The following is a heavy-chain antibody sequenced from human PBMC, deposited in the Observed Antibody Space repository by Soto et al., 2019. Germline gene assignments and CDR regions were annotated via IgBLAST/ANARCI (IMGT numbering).Heavy chain of an antibody. V-gene: IGHV3-48*02. CDR3: VRDLGCISTSCHAHFDF. CDR2: ITSGSSSK. D-gene: IGHD2-2*01. Sequence: EVRLVESGGGLVQPGGSLRLSCAGSGFTFTSHGMNWVRQAPGKGLEWVSHITSGSSSKYYADSVKGRFTISRDNAKKSVYLQMNSLRDEDTAVYYCVRDLGCISTSCHAHFDFWGQGTLVTVSS. J-gene: IGHJ4*02. CDR1: GFTFTSHG.